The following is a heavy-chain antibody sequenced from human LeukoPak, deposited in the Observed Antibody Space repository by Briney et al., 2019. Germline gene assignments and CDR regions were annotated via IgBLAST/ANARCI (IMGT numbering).Heavy chain of an antibody. CDR3: ARRGRLRYFDWLTSGGDWLDP. D-gene: IGHD3-9*01. CDR1: GFTFSSYG. CDR2: IWYDGSNK. Sequence: GGSLRLSCAASGFTFSSYGMHWVRQAPGKGLEWVAVIWYDGSNKYYADSVKGRFTISRDNSKNTLYLQMNSLRAEDTAVYYCARRGRLRYFDWLTSGGDWLDPWGQGTLVTVSS. J-gene: IGHJ5*02. V-gene: IGHV3-33*01.